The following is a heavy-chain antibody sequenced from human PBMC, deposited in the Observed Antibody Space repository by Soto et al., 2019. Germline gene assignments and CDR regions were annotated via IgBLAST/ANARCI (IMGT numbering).Heavy chain of an antibody. V-gene: IGHV1-2*02. Sequence: QVQLVQSGAEVKKPGASVKVSCKASGYTFTGYYMHWLRQAPGQGLEWMGWINPNSGGTNYAQKFQGRVTMTRATSISTAYMELSSLRSDDTAVYYCARVGFYYDSSGSQGGYWGQGTLVTVSS. CDR2: INPNSGGT. CDR1: GYTFTGYY. D-gene: IGHD3-22*01. CDR3: ARVGFYYDSSGSQGGY. J-gene: IGHJ4*02.